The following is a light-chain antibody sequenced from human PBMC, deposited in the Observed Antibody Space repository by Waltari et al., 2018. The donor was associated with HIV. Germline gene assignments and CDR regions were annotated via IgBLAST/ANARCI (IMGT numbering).Light chain of an antibody. V-gene: IGKV3-20*01. CDR1: QSVSSSY. J-gene: IGKJ4*01. CDR2: GAS. Sequence: DIVLTQSPGTVSLSPGERATLSCTASQSVSSSYLAWYQQKPGQAPRLLFYGASSSTTGIPDRFSGSGSGTDFTRSISRLEPEDFAVYYCQQYGSSPLTFGGGTKVDIK. CDR3: QQYGSSPLT.